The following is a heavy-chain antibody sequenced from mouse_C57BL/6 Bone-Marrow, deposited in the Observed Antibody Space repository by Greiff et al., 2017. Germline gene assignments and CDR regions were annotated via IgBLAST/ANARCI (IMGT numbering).Heavy chain of an antibody. J-gene: IGHJ1*03. V-gene: IGHV1-85*01. D-gene: IGHD1-1*01. Sequence: VQLQQSGPELVKPGASVKLSCKASGYTFTSYDINWVKQRPGQGLEWIGWIYPRGGSTKYNEKFKGKATLPVDTSSRTAYMAHHSLTSEDSAVYFCARLEFDGSSGDWYFDVWGKGTTVTVSS. CDR1: GYTFTSYD. CDR3: ARLEFDGSSGDWYFDV. CDR2: IYPRGGST.